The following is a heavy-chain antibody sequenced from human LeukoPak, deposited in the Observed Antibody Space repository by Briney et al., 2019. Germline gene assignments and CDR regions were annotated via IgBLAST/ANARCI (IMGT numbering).Heavy chain of an antibody. J-gene: IGHJ5*02. CDR1: GGTFSSYA. CDR2: IIPIFGTA. V-gene: IGHV1-69*13. Sequence: ASVKVSCKASGGTFSSYAISWVRQAPGQGLEWMGGIIPIFGTANYAQKFQGRVTITADESTSTAYMGLSSLRSEDTAVYYCARDPMDYYDSSGYYGSWGQGTLVTVSS. CDR3: ARDPMDYYDSSGYYGS. D-gene: IGHD3-22*01.